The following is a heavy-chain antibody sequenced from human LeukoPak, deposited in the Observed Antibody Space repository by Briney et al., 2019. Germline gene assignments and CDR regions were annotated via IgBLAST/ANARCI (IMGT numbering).Heavy chain of an antibody. D-gene: IGHD3-10*01. V-gene: IGHV3-21*01. CDR2: ISSSSSYI. J-gene: IGHJ4*02. CDR1: GFTFSSYS. CDR3: ARGRITMVRGVTWEYYFDY. Sequence: GGSLRLSCVASGFTFSSYSMNWVRQAPGKGLEWVSSISSSSSYIYYADSVKGRFTISRDNAKNSLYLQMNSLRAEDTAVYYCARGRITMVRGVTWEYYFDYWGQGTQVTVSS.